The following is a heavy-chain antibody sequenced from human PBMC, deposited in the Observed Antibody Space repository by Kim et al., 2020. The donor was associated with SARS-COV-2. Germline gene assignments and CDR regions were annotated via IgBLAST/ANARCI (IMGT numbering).Heavy chain of an antibody. CDR2: IYYSGST. D-gene: IGHD2-15*01. V-gene: IGHV4-39*01. CDR1: GGSISSSSYY. Sequence: SETLSLTCTVSGGSISSSSYYWGWIRQPPGKGLEWIGSIYYSGSTYYNPSLKSRVTISVDTSKNQFSLKLSSVTAADTAVYYCARQGGYCSGGSCYGATYDYWGQGTLVTVSS. CDR3: ARQGGYCSGGSCYGATYDY. J-gene: IGHJ4*02.